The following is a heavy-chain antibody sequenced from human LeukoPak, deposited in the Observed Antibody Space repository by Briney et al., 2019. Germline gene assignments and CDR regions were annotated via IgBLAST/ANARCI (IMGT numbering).Heavy chain of an antibody. V-gene: IGHV3-7*01. J-gene: IGHJ5*02. CDR1: GFTVSSYW. D-gene: IGHD4-11*01. Sequence: PGGSLRRSFSASGFTVSSYWMSWVRLAPGKGREWLANIKGDGSEKWYVDSVKGRFTISRDNVQNSVYLQMNSLTAEDTAVYYCARDEYRSRWLHPWGQGTLVTVTS. CDR2: IKGDGSEK. CDR3: ARDEYRSRWLHP.